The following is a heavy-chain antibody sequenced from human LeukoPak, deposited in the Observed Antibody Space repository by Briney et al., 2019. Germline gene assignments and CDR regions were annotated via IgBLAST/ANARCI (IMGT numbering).Heavy chain of an antibody. CDR1: GGSFSGYY. Sequence: SETLSLTCAVYGGSFSGYYWSWIRQPPGKGLEWIGEINHSGSTNYNPSLKSRVTLSVDTSKNQFYLKLSPVTAADTAVYYCARRPKRVVAATPRAFDIWGQGSMVTVSS. CDR3: ARRPKRVVAATPRAFDI. D-gene: IGHD2-15*01. J-gene: IGHJ3*02. CDR2: INHSGST. V-gene: IGHV4-34*01.